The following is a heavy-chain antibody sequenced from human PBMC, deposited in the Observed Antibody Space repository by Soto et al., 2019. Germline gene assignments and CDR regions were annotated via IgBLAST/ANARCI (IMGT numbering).Heavy chain of an antibody. J-gene: IGHJ6*02. Sequence: GGSLRLSCAASGFTFSSYSMNWVRQAPGKGLEWVSSISSSSSYIYYADSVKGRFTISRDNAKNSLYLQMNSLRAEDTAVYYCARDVEQLVGYYYGMDVWGQGTTVTVSS. V-gene: IGHV3-21*01. CDR2: ISSSSSYI. CDR3: ARDVEQLVGYYYGMDV. CDR1: GFTFSSYS. D-gene: IGHD6-6*01.